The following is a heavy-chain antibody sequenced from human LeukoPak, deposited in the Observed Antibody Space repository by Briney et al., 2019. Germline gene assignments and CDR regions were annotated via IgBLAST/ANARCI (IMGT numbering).Heavy chain of an antibody. CDR2: TSSSGSTI. J-gene: IGHJ3*02. CDR3: ARDVRYYYGSGSYPPHAFDI. V-gene: IGHV3-48*03. Sequence: GGSLRLSCAASGFTFSSYEMNWVRQAPGKGLEWVSYTSSSGSTIYYADSVKGRFTISRDNAKNSLYLQMNSLRAEDTAVYYCARDVRYYYGSGSYPPHAFDIWGQGTMVTVSS. CDR1: GFTFSSYE. D-gene: IGHD3-10*01.